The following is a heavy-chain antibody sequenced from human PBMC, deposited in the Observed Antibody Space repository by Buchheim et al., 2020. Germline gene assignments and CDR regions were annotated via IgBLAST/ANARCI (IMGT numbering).Heavy chain of an antibody. Sequence: EVQLLESGGGLVQPGGSLRLSCAASGFTFSSYAISWVRQAPGKGLEWLSVISGSGGSTLYADSVKGRFTLSRDNSKNTLFLQMNSRRAEDTAIYYCAKGGSSSWNWFDPWGQGT. CDR1: GFTFSSYA. CDR3: AKGGSSSWNWFDP. D-gene: IGHD6-13*01. V-gene: IGHV3-23*01. CDR2: ISGSGGST. J-gene: IGHJ5*02.